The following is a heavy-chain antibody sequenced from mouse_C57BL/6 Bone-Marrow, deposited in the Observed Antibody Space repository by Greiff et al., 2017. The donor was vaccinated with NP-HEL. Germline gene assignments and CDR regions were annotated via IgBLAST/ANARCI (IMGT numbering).Heavy chain of an antibody. V-gene: IGHV2-2*01. CDR1: GFSLTSYG. Sequence: VMLVESGPGLVQPSQSLSITCTVSGFSLTSYGVHWVRQSPGKGLEWLGVIWSGGSTDYNAAFISRLSISKDNSKSQVFFKMNSLQADDTAIYYCARLYYDYGEVYFDYWGQGTTLTVSS. CDR2: IWSGGST. J-gene: IGHJ2*01. CDR3: ARLYYDYGEVYFDY. D-gene: IGHD2-4*01.